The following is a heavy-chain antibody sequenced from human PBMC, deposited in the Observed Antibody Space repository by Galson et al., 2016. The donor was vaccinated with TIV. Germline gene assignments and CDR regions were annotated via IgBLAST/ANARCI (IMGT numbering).Heavy chain of an antibody. CDR2: IKGENGNT. Sequence: SVKVSCKASGYTFTNHVIHWVRQAPGQSLEWMGWIKGENGNTKYSEKFQGRVTFTKDTSATRIYMELRSLRSDDSSVYYCARVYGGADYWYFDLWGRGTPVIVSS. V-gene: IGHV1-3*01. J-gene: IGHJ2*01. CDR1: GYTFTNHV. D-gene: IGHD4-23*01. CDR3: ARVYGGADYWYFDL.